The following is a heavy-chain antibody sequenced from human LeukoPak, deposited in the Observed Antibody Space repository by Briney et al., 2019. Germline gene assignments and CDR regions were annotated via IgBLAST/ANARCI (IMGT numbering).Heavy chain of an antibody. CDR3: ARDAYSSSWLDYYGMDV. J-gene: IGHJ6*02. CDR1: GGSISSYY. Sequence: SETLSLTCTVSGGSISSYYWSWIRQPAGKGLEWIGRIDTSGSTNYNPSLKSRVTMSVDTSKNQFSLKLSSVTAADTAVYYCARDAYSSSWLDYYGMDVWGQGTTVTVSS. CDR2: IDTSGST. D-gene: IGHD6-13*01. V-gene: IGHV4-4*07.